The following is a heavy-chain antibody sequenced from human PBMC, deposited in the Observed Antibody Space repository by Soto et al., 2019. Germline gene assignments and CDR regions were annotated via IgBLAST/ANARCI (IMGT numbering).Heavy chain of an antibody. V-gene: IGHV3-15*01. CDR2: IKSKTDGGTT. CDR3: TTGPWGIAAPLDY. Sequence: EVQLVESGGGLVKPGGSLRLSCAASGFTFSNAWMSWVRQAPGKGLEWVGRIKSKTDGGTTDYAAPVKGRFTISRDDSKNTLYLQMNSLKTEDTAVYYCTTGPWGIAAPLDYWGQGTLVTVSS. J-gene: IGHJ4*02. D-gene: IGHD6-13*01. CDR1: GFTFSNAW.